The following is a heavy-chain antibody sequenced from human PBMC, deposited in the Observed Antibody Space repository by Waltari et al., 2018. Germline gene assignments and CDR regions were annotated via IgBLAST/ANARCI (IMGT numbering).Heavy chain of an antibody. CDR2: INHSGST. CDR1: GGSFSGYY. V-gene: IGHV4-34*01. J-gene: IGHJ4*02. Sequence: QVQLQQWGAGLLKPSETLSLTCAVYGGSFSGYYWSWIRQPPGKGLEWIGEINHSGSTNYNPSLKSRVTISVDTSKNQFSLKLSSVTAADTAVYYCARTDSTLFDYWGQGTLVTVSS. D-gene: IGHD2-2*01. CDR3: ARTDSTLFDY.